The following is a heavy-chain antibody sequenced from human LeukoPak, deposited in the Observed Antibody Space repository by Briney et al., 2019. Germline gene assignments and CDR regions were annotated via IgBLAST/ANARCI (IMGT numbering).Heavy chain of an antibody. D-gene: IGHD3-10*01. CDR2: INHSGST. CDR3: ARVGRITMVRGVLYYFDY. CDR1: GGSFSGYY. V-gene: IGHV4-34*01. Sequence: SETLSLTCAVYGGSFSGYYWSWIRQPPGKGLEWIGEINHSGSTNYNPSLKSRVTISVYTSKNQFSLKLSSVTAADTAVYYCARVGRITMVRGVLYYFDYWGQGTLVTVSS. J-gene: IGHJ4*02.